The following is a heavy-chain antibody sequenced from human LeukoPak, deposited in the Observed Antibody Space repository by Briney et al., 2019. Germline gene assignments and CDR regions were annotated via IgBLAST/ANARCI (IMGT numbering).Heavy chain of an antibody. Sequence: GRSLRLSCAASGFTFSNYGMHWVRQAPGKGLEWVAVVANDGRDKRYADSVKGRFTISRDNSKNTVYLQMNSLRAEDTAVYSCAKDLNVAAAGYYFDYWGQGTLVTVSS. CDR2: VANDGRDK. CDR1: GFTFSNYG. J-gene: IGHJ4*02. D-gene: IGHD6-13*01. V-gene: IGHV3-30*18. CDR3: AKDLNVAAAGYYFDY.